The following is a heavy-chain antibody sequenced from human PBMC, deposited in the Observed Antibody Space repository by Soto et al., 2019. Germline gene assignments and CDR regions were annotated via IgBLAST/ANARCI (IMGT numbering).Heavy chain of an antibody. J-gene: IGHJ6*02. CDR2: IKEDGSER. V-gene: IGHV3-7*01. CDR3: ARDGPGTDGMDV. CDR1: AFSCSSYW. Sequence: GSLGLSCAASAFSCSSYWMCWVRQAPEKAREWVANIKEDGSERYYEDSVEGRSTIPRDNAKNSLYLQMNSLRAEDTAVYYCARDGPGTDGMDVWGQGTTVTVSS.